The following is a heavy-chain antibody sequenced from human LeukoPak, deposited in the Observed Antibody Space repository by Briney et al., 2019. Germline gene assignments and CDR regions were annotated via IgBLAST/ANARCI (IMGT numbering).Heavy chain of an antibody. D-gene: IGHD3-3*01. Sequence: GESLKISFKGSGYSFTSYWIGWGRQRPGKGLGGMGIIYPGDSYTRYSPSFQGQVTISADKSNSTDSLQRRSLKASDTAMYYCARRHDFRSGRYYMDVWGKGTTVTVSS. CDR3: ARRHDFRSGRYYMDV. V-gene: IGHV5-51*01. J-gene: IGHJ6*03. CDR1: GYSFTSYW. CDR2: IYPGDSYT.